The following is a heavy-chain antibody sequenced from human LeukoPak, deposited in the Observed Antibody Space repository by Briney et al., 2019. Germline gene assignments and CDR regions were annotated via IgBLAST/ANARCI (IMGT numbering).Heavy chain of an antibody. J-gene: IGHJ4*02. D-gene: IGHD2-15*01. CDR1: GFTVSSNY. Sequence: SGGSLRLSCAASGFTVSSNYMSWVRQAPGKGLEWVSVIYSGGGTYYADSVKGRFTISRDNSKNTVYLQMNSLRAEDTAVYYCARASFWFDYSGYYFDFWGQGTLVTVSS. CDR2: IYSGGGT. V-gene: IGHV3-66*01. CDR3: ARASFWFDYSGYYFDF.